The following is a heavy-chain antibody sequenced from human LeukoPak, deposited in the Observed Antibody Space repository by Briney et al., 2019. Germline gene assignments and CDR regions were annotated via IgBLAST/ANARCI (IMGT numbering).Heavy chain of an antibody. D-gene: IGHD3-22*01. CDR1: GFTFSSYW. CDR2: INSDGSST. Sequence: GGSLRLSCAASGFTFSSYWMHWVRQAPGKGLVWVSRINSDGSSTSYADSVKGRFTISRDNAKNSLYLQMNSLRAEDTAVYYCARWGYYDSSGDYMNAFDIWGQGTMVTVSS. V-gene: IGHV3-74*01. CDR3: ARWGYYDSSGDYMNAFDI. J-gene: IGHJ3*02.